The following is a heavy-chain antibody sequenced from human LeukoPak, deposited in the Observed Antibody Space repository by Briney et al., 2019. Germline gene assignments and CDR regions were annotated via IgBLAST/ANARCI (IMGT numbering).Heavy chain of an antibody. CDR3: AKRVPLTALDS. CDR2: IGSGSVDK. Sequence: PGGSLRLSCAASGFSLNIYAMGWVRQAPGKGLEWVSVIGSGSVDKHYADTVRGRFDISRDNSKNRLFLQMNSLRVEDSGVYYCAKRVPLTALDSWGQGTLVTVSS. CDR1: GFSLNIYA. J-gene: IGHJ5*01. V-gene: IGHV3-23*01. D-gene: IGHD3-3*01.